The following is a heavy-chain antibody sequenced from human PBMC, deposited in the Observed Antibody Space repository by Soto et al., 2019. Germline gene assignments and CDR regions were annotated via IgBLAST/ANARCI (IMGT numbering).Heavy chain of an antibody. V-gene: IGHV4-31*03. J-gene: IGHJ5*02. CDR1: GGSISSGGYY. CDR3: ARVFSASSSFFDP. D-gene: IGHD6-13*01. CDR2: IYYSGST. Sequence: QVQLQESGPGLVKPSQTLSLTCTVSGGSISSGGYYWSWIRQPPGKGLEWIGYIYYSGSTYYNPSLKRRVTRSVDTSKTQCSLKLSSVTAADTAVYYCARVFSASSSFFDPWGQGTLVTVSS.